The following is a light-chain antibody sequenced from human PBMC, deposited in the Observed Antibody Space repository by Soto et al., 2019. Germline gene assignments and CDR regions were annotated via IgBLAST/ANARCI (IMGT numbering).Light chain of an antibody. CDR3: QQYYSTPRT. V-gene: IGKV4-1*01. Sequence: DIEMTQSPDSLAVSLGKRATINCKSSQSVLYSFNNKNFLAWYQQKVGQPPKLLISWASTRESGVPDRFSGSGSGTDFTLTITSLQAEDVAVYFCQQYYSTPRTFGQGTKWIS. J-gene: IGKJ1*01. CDR2: WAS. CDR1: QSVLYSFNNKNF.